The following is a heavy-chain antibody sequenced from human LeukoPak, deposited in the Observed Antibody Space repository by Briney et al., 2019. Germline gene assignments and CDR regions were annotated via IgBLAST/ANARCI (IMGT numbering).Heavy chain of an antibody. CDR2: ISYDGSNK. Sequence: GRSLRLSCAASGFTFSSYAMHWVRQAPGKGLEWVAVISYDGSNKYYADSVKGRFTISRDNSKNTLYLQMNSLRAEDTAVYYCARDQGRITMVRGVNDYWGQGTLVTVSS. CDR1: GFTFSSYA. J-gene: IGHJ4*02. D-gene: IGHD3-10*01. V-gene: IGHV3-30-3*01. CDR3: ARDQGRITMVRGVNDY.